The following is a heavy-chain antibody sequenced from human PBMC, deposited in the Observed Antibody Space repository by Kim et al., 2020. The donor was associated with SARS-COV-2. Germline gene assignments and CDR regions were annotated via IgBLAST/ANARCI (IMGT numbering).Heavy chain of an antibody. J-gene: IGHJ6*02. CDR1: GFTFSSYG. D-gene: IGHD5-18*01. V-gene: IGHV3-30*18. Sequence: GGSLRLSCAASGFTFSSYGMHWVRQAPGKGLEWVAVISYDGSNKYYADSVKGRFTISRDNSKNTLYLQMNSLRAEDTAVYYCAKDEAWIQLRFYGMDVWGQGTTVTVSS. CDR3: AKDEAWIQLRFYGMDV. CDR2: ISYDGSNK.